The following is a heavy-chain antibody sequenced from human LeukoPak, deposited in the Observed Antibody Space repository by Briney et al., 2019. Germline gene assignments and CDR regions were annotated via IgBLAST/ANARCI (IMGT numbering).Heavy chain of an antibody. Sequence: PGGSLRLSCAASGFTFSSYAMSWVRQAPGKGLEWVSAISGSGGSTYYADSVKGRFTISRDNSKNTLYLQMNSLRAEDTAVYYCANHYYDSSGYYSAFDIWGQGTMDTVSS. CDR3: ANHYYDSSGYYSAFDI. V-gene: IGHV3-23*01. J-gene: IGHJ3*02. CDR2: ISGSGGST. CDR1: GFTFSSYA. D-gene: IGHD3-22*01.